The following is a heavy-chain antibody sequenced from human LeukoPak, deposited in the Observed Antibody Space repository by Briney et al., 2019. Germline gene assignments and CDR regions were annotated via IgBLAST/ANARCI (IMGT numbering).Heavy chain of an antibody. D-gene: IGHD5-12*01. V-gene: IGHV3-7*01. CDR1: GFTFTSHA. CDR2: IKQDGSEK. CDR3: ARAGGYASSWAY. Sequence: GGSLRLSCAASGFTFTSHAMSWVRQAPGKGLEWVANIKQDGSEKNYVDSVKGRFTISRDNAKNSLDLQMNSLRGEDTAVYYCARAGGYASSWAYWGQGTLVTVSS. J-gene: IGHJ4*02.